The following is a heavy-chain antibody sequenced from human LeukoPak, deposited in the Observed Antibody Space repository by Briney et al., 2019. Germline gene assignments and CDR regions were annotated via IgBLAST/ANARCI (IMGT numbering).Heavy chain of an antibody. CDR3: ARGSLIVVGDFDY. Sequence: ASVKVSCKAHGNTFTGYHIHWVRQAPGPRLEWLGWINPNSGGTNYAEKFQGRVTMTSETYISTAYMELTRLRSDDTAVYYCARGSLIVVGDFDYWGQGTLVTVSS. V-gene: IGHV1-2*02. CDR1: GNTFTGYH. D-gene: IGHD3-22*01. CDR2: INPNSGGT. J-gene: IGHJ4*02.